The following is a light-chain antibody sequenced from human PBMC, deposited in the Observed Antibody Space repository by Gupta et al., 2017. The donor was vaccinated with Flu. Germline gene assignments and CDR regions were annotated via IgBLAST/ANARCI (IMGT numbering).Light chain of an antibody. J-gene: IGLJ2*01. Sequence: SGNSSYAIAWHQQQPEKGLRYLMKLNSDGSHSKGDGIPDRFSGSSSGAERYLTISSLQSEDEAYYYCQTWGTGIVVFGGGTKLTVL. CDR1: SGNSSYA. V-gene: IGLV4-69*01. CDR2: LNSDGSH. CDR3: QTWGTGIVV.